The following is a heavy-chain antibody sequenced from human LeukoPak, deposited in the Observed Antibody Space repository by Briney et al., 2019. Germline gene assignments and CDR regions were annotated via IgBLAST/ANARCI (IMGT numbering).Heavy chain of an antibody. Sequence: PGGSLRLSCEASGFTFSSYWMHWVRQAPGKGLVWVSRINSDGSSTSYADSVKGRFTISRDNAKNTLYLQMNSLRAEDTAVYYCARDITISSFDYWGQGTLVTVSS. CDR2: INSDGSST. CDR1: GFTFSSYW. V-gene: IGHV3-74*01. D-gene: IGHD3-9*01. CDR3: ARDITISSFDY. J-gene: IGHJ4*02.